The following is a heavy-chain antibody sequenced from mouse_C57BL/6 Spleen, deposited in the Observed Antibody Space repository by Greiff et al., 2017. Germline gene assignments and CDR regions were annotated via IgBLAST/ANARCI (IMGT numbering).Heavy chain of an antibody. CDR3: AREITTLYYYAMDY. CDR1: GYSFTGYF. J-gene: IGHJ4*01. Sequence: EVQLQQSGPELVKPGDSVKISCKVSGYSFTGYFMNWVMQSHGKSLEWIGRINPYNGDTFYNQKFKGKATLTVDKSSSTAHMELRSLTSEDSAVYYCAREITTLYYYAMDYWGQGTSVTVSS. V-gene: IGHV1-20*01. CDR2: INPYNGDT. D-gene: IGHD2-4*01.